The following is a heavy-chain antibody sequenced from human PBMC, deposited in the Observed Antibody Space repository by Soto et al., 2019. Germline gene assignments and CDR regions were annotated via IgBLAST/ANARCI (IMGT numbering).Heavy chain of an antibody. V-gene: IGHV3-66*01. CDR2: IYSGGST. CDR1: GFTVSSNY. D-gene: IGHD3-10*02. Sequence: GGSLRLSCAASGFTVSSNYMSWVRQAPGKGLEWVSVIYSGGSTYYADSVKGRFTISRDNSKNTLYLQMNSLRAEDTAVYYCARDIWSGYYYYYMDVWGKGTTVTVPS. J-gene: IGHJ6*03. CDR3: ARDIWSGYYYYYMDV.